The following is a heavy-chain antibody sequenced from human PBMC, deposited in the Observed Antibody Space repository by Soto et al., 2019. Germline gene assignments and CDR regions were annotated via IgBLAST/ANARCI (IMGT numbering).Heavy chain of an antibody. CDR2: IWYDGSNK. CDR1: GFTFSSYG. CDR3: ARGAGSGSYWDWFDP. J-gene: IGHJ5*02. V-gene: IGHV3-33*01. Sequence: QVQLVESGGGVVQPGRSLRLSCAASGFTFSSYGMHWVRQAPGKGLEWVAVIWYDGSNKYYADSVKGRFTISRDNSKNTLYLQMNSLRAEDTAVYYCARGAGSGSYWDWFDPWGQATLVTVSS. D-gene: IGHD3-10*01.